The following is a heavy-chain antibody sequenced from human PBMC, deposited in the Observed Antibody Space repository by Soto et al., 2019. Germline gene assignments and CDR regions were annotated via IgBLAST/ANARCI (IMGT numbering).Heavy chain of an antibody. J-gene: IGHJ4*02. CDR1: GFTFNTYS. Sequence: EVPLVESGGGLVKPGGSLRLSCAASGFTFNTYSMNWLRQAPGKGLEWVASISSSGYTYYADSMKGRFTIARDNAKNSLYLHMNSLRGEDTAVYYCARGSGAPDYWGQGTLVTVSS. CDR2: ISSSGYT. CDR3: ARGSGAPDY. V-gene: IGHV3-21*01.